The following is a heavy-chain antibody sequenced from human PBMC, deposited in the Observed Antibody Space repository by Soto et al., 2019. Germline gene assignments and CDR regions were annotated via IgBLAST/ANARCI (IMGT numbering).Heavy chain of an antibody. J-gene: IGHJ6*02. CDR3: ARAAGEGSSIPDYYYYGMDV. D-gene: IGHD6-13*01. Sequence: QVQLVQSGAEVKKPGSSVKVSCKASGGTFSSYAISWVRQAPGQGLEWMGGFIPIFGTANYAQKFQGRVTITADESTSTAYMELSSLRSEDTAVYYCARAAGEGSSIPDYYYYGMDVWGQGTTVTVSS. V-gene: IGHV1-69*01. CDR2: FIPIFGTA. CDR1: GGTFSSYA.